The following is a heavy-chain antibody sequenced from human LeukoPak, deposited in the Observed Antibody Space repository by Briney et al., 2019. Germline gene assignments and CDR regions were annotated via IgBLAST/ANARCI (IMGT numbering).Heavy chain of an antibody. D-gene: IGHD5-18*01. Sequence: SETLSLTCTVSGDSINNGHSYWSWIRQPAGEGLEWIGRISTSGYTSYSPSLKSRVSISLDKSNNQFSLNLTSVTAADTAVYYCASQSGYFYNYWGQGTLVTVSS. J-gene: IGHJ4*02. CDR1: GDSINNGHSY. CDR2: ISTSGYT. CDR3: ASQSGYFYNY. V-gene: IGHV4-61*02.